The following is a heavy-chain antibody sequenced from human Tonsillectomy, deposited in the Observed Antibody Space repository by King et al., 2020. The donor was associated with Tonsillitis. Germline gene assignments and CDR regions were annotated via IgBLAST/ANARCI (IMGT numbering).Heavy chain of an antibody. CDR2: IYWNDDK. D-gene: IGHD6-6*01. J-gene: IGHJ4*02. CDR1: GFSLNTGGVG. CDR3: AHRKSNGPSDPFDY. Sequence: TLKESGPMLVKPTQTLTLTCTFSGFSLNTGGVGVGWIRQPPGKALEWLALIYWNDDKHFSPSLTSRLAITKDTSKTQVVLTMANVDPVDTATYYCAHRKSNGPSDPFDYWGQGTLVTVSS. V-gene: IGHV2-5*01.